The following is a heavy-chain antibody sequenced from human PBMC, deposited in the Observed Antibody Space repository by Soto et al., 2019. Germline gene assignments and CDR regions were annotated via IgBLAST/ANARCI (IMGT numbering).Heavy chain of an antibody. D-gene: IGHD2-15*01. V-gene: IGHV1-69*01. CDR2: IIPIFGTA. CDR3: AREGYCSGGSCYSY. CDR1: GGTFSSYA. Sequence: QVQLVQSGAEVKKPGSSVKVSCKASGGTFSSYAISWVRQAPGQGLEWMGGIIPIFGTANYAQKFQGRVTITADESTSTAYMELSSPRSEDTAVYYCAREGYCSGGSCYSYWGQGTLVTVSS. J-gene: IGHJ4*02.